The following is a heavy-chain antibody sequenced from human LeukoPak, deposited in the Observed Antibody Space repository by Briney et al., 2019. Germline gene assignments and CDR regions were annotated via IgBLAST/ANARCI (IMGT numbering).Heavy chain of an antibody. CDR2: IYYSGST. D-gene: IGHD2-8*01. J-gene: IGHJ4*02. CDR1: GGSISSYY. V-gene: IGHV4-59*12. CDR3: ARGGNLYGY. Sequence: SETLSLTCTVSGGSISSYYWSWIRQPPGKGLEWIGYIYYSGSTNYNPSLKSRVTISVDTSKNQFSLKLSSVTAADTAVYYCARGGNLYGYWGQGTLVTVSS.